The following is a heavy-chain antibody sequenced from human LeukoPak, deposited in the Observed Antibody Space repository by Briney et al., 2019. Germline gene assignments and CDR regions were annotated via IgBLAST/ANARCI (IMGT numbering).Heavy chain of an antibody. Sequence: GGSLRLSCAASGFTFSSYSMNWVRQAPGKGLEWVSSISSSSSYIYYVDSVKGRFTISRDNAKNSLYLQMNSLRAEDTAVYYCASHYCSSTSCSHYFDYWGQGTLVTVSS. V-gene: IGHV3-21*01. CDR3: ASHYCSSTSCSHYFDY. J-gene: IGHJ4*02. D-gene: IGHD2-2*01. CDR2: ISSSSSYI. CDR1: GFTFSSYS.